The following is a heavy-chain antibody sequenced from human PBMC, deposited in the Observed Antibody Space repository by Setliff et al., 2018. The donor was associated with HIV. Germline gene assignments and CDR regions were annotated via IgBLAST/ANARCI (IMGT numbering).Heavy chain of an antibody. CDR2: IYYSGST. J-gene: IGHJ4*01. CDR3: ATSPAGEILGSRPFYFDY. V-gene: IGHV4-31*03. D-gene: IGHD3-10*01. Sequence: PSESLSLTCTVSGDSINSGNYYWSWIRQHPGKGLEWIGYIYYSGSTYYSPSLKSRVTISEDTSKNQFSLKMRSVTAADTAVYYCATSPAGEILGSRPFYFDYWGQERWSPSPQ. CDR1: GDSINSGNYY.